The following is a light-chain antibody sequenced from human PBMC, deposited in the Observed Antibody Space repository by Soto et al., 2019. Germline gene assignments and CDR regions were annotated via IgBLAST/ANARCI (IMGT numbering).Light chain of an antibody. Sequence: DLQMTQSPSSLSASVGDRVTITCRASQSISSYLNWYQQKPGKAPKLLIYAASSLQSGVPSRFSGSGSGTDFPLTISSLQPEDFATYSCQQSYSTPRTFGQGTKVEIK. CDR1: QSISSY. CDR2: AAS. J-gene: IGKJ1*01. CDR3: QQSYSTPRT. V-gene: IGKV1-39*01.